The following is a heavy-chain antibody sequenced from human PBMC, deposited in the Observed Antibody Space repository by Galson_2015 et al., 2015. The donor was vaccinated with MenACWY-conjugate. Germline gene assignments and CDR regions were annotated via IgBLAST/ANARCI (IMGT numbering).Heavy chain of an antibody. CDR2: ISSSSSYT. V-gene: IGHV3-11*05. D-gene: IGHD3-22*01. CDR3: ARDGITMIDYYDSSGYGGYYGMDV. CDR1: GFTFSDYY. Sequence: SLRLSCAASGFTFSDYYMSWIRRAPGKGLEWVSYISSSSSYTNYADSVKGRFTISRDNAKNSLYLQMNSLRAEDTAVYYCARDGITMIDYYDSSGYGGYYGMDVWGQGTTVTVSS. J-gene: IGHJ6*02.